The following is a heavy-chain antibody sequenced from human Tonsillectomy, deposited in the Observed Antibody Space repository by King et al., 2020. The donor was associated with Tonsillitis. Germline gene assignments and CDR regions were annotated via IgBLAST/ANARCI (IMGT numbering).Heavy chain of an antibody. CDR1: EFTLSSYW. CDR2: ISPDGSVT. J-gene: IGHJ2*01. V-gene: IGHV3-74*01. D-gene: IGHD2-21*02. CDR3: ARVGDWDWYFDL. Sequence: VQLVESGGGLVQPGGSLRLSCAASEFTLSSYWMHWVRQAPGKGLVWVSRISPDGSVTGYAGSVKGRFTISRDNAKDTLYLQMNSLRPEDTAVYYCARVGDWDWYFDLGGRGTLVTVSS.